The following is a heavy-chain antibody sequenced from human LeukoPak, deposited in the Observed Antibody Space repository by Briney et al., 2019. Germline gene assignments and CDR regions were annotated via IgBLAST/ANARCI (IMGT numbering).Heavy chain of an antibody. Sequence: PSETLSLTCTVSGGSISSYYWSWIRQPPGKGLEWIGYIYYSGSTNYNPSLKSRVTISVDTSKNQFSLKLSSVTAADTAVYYCARDCSSTSCYGQLPSYYFDYWGQGTLVTVSS. CDR2: IYYSGST. CDR3: ARDCSSTSCYGQLPSYYFDY. D-gene: IGHD2-2*01. CDR1: GGSISSYY. V-gene: IGHV4-59*01. J-gene: IGHJ4*02.